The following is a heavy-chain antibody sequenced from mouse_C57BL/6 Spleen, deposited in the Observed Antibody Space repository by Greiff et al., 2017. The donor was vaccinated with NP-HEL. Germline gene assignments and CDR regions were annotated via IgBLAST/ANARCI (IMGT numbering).Heavy chain of an antibody. Sequence: QVQLKQSGAELARPGASVKLSCKASGYTFTSYGISWVKQRTGQGLEWIGEIYPRSGNTYYNEKFKGKATLTADKSSSTAYMELRSLTSEDSAVYFCARALTGGFDYWGQGTTLTVSS. J-gene: IGHJ2*01. V-gene: IGHV1-81*01. CDR1: GYTFTSYG. D-gene: IGHD4-1*01. CDR3: ARALTGGFDY. CDR2: IYPRSGNT.